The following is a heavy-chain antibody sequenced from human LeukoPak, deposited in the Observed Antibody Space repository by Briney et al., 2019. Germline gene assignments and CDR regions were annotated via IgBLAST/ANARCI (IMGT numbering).Heavy chain of an antibody. Sequence: GASVKVSCKASGYTFTSYGISWVRQAPGQGLEWMGWISAYNGNTNYAQKLQGRVTMTTDTSTSTAYMELRSLRSDDTAVHYGARDTYYYDSSGPLDPWGQGTLVTVSS. CDR1: GYTFTSYG. J-gene: IGHJ5*02. D-gene: IGHD3-22*01. CDR2: ISAYNGNT. V-gene: IGHV1-18*01. CDR3: ARDTYYYDSSGPLDP.